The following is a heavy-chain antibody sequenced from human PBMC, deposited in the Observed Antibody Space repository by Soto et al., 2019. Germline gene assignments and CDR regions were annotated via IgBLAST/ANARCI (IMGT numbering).Heavy chain of an antibody. CDR3: ARVSREVVPAVIDY. CDR1: GFTFSSYW. V-gene: IGHV3-74*01. J-gene: IGHJ4*02. Sequence: PGGSLRLSCAASGFTFSSYWIHWVRQAPGKGLVWVSRINSDGSSTTYADSVKGRFTISRDNAKNTLYLQMTSLRAEDTAVYYCARVSREVVPAVIDYRGQGSLVIVSS. D-gene: IGHD2-2*01. CDR2: INSDGSST.